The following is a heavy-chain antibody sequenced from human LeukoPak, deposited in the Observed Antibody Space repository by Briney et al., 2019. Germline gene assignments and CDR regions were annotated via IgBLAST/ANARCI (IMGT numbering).Heavy chain of an antibody. CDR2: INHSGST. D-gene: IGHD3-10*01. CDR1: GGSFSGYY. Sequence: SETLSLTCAVYGGSFSGYYWSWIRQTPGKGLEWIGEINHSGSTNYNPSLKSRVTISVDTFKNQFSLKLSSVTAADTAVYYCATRRGLLWFGEITFDPWGQGTLVTVSS. J-gene: IGHJ5*02. CDR3: ATRRGLLWFGEITFDP. V-gene: IGHV4-34*01.